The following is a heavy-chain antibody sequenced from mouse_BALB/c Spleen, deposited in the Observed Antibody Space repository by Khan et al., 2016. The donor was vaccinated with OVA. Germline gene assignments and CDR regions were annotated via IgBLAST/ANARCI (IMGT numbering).Heavy chain of an antibody. CDR1: GYSITSGYA. D-gene: IGHD1-1*01. V-gene: IGHV3-2*02. CDR3: ARGNYYGYYFDY. CDR2: ISYSGVT. Sequence: EVQLQQSGPGLVKPSQSLSLTCTVTGYSITSGYAWNWIRQFPGNKLEWMGYISYSGVTSYTPSLKSRISITRDTSKTQFFLQLNSVTTEDTATYYCARGNYYGYYFDYWGHGTTLTVSS. J-gene: IGHJ2*01.